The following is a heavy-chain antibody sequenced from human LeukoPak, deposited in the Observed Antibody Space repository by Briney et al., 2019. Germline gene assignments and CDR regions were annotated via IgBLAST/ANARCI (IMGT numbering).Heavy chain of an antibody. V-gene: IGHV4-39*07. Sequence: SETLSLTCTVSGGSINSSNYNWGWIRQPPRRGPEWLASVYYSGLTYYNSSLKSRVSISVDTSKNQFSLKLTSVTAADTAVYYCARSSREQWLIDYWGQGTLVTVSS. D-gene: IGHD6-19*01. CDR3: ARSSREQWLIDY. CDR2: VYYSGLT. CDR1: GGSINSSNYN. J-gene: IGHJ4*02.